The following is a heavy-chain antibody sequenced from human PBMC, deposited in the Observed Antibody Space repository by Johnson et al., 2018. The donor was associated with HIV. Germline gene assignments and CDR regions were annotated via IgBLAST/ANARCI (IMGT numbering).Heavy chain of an antibody. V-gene: IGHV3-30-3*01. D-gene: IGHD3-10*01. Sequence: QMLLVESGGGVVQPGRSLRLSCAASGFTFSSYAMHWVRQAPGKGLEWVAVISYDGSNKYYADSVKGRFTISRDNSKNTLYLQMNSLRAEDTAVYYCARKVRFGPFDIWGQGTMVTVSS. J-gene: IGHJ3*02. CDR2: ISYDGSNK. CDR3: ARKVRFGPFDI. CDR1: GFTFSSYA.